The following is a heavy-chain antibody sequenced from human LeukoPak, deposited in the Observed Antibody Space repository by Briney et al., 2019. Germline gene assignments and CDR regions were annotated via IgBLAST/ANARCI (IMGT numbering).Heavy chain of an antibody. D-gene: IGHD3-22*01. Sequence: SETLSLTCTVSGGSISSYYWSWIRQPAGKGLEWIGRIYTSGSTNYNPSLKSRVTMSVDTSKNQFSLKLSSVTAADTAVYYCARDQYGYSSGYYIDYWGQGTLVTVSS. CDR3: ARDQYGYSSGYYIDY. CDR2: IYTSGST. CDR1: GGSISSYY. V-gene: IGHV4-4*07. J-gene: IGHJ4*02.